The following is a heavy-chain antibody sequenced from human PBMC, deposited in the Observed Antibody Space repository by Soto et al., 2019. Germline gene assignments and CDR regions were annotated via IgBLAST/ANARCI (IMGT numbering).Heavy chain of an antibody. D-gene: IGHD6-6*01. CDR2: IYWDDDK. V-gene: IGHV2-5*02. J-gene: IGHJ4*02. Sequence: QITLKESGPPLVKPTQTLTLTCTFSGFSLSTAGVGVGWIRQPPGKALEWLALIYWDDDKRYSPSLKSRLTITKDTSKNQVVLTMTNMDPVDTATYYCARAKYSPASQMYYFDYWGQGTLVTVSS. CDR3: ARAKYSPASQMYYFDY. CDR1: GFSLSTAGVG.